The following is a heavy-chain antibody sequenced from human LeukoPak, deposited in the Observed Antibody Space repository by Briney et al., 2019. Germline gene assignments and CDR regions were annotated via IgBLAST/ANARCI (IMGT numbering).Heavy chain of an antibody. D-gene: IGHD2-15*01. CDR3: ARDPQVVAATKYYFDY. CDR2: IWYDGSNK. V-gene: IGHV3-33*01. J-gene: IGHJ4*02. CDR1: GFTFSSYG. Sequence: GGSLRLSCAASGFTFSSYGMHWVRQAPGKGLEWVAVIWYDGSNKYYADSVKGRFTISRDNSKNTLYLQMNSLRAEDTAVYYCARDPQVVAATKYYFDYWGQGTLVTVSS.